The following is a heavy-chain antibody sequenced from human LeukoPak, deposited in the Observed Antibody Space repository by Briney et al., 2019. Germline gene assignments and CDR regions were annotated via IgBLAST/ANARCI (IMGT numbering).Heavy chain of an antibody. CDR1: GYTFTGYY. CDR3: ARDHTGIIHWLDP. Sequence: ASVKVSCKASGYTFTGYYMHWVRQAPGQGLEWMGWINPNSGGTNYAQKFQGRVTMTRDTSISTAYMELSRLRSDDTAVYYCARDHTGIIHWLDPWGQGTLVTVSS. V-gene: IGHV1-2*02. CDR2: INPNSGGT. J-gene: IGHJ5*02. D-gene: IGHD3-16*01.